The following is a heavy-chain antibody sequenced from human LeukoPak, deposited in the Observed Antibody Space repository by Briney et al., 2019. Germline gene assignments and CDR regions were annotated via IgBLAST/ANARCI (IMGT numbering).Heavy chain of an antibody. D-gene: IGHD6-19*01. CDR1: GFTFSDYY. CDR2: ISFSGSVI. CDR3: ARDTGYSSGWYFDY. J-gene: IGHJ4*02. Sequence: GGSLRLSCAASGFTFSDYYMSWIRQAPGKGLEWLSYISFSGSVIHYADSVKGRFSISRDNSKNSLYLQMNSLRAEDTAVYYCARDTGYSSGWYFDYWGQGTLVTVSS. V-gene: IGHV3-11*04.